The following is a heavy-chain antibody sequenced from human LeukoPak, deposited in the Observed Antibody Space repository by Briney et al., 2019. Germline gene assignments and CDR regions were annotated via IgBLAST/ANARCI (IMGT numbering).Heavy chain of an antibody. CDR1: GDRFTSYW. CDR3: ARRPLHSQNWLAP. J-gene: IGHJ5*02. CDR2: IFPGDSDT. Sequence: GESLKISCKGYGDRFTSYWVAWVGQLPGKGLEWMGIIFPGDSDTRYSPSIQGQVTISVDRSIRTAYLQWSSLKASDTAIYYCARRPLHSQNWLAPWGQGTLVTVSS. V-gene: IGHV5-51*01.